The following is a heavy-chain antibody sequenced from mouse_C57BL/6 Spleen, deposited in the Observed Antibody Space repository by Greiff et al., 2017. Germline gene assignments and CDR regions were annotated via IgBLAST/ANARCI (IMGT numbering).Heavy chain of an antibody. D-gene: IGHD2-3*01. J-gene: IGHJ3*01. Sequence: VQLQQSGAELVRPGASVKLSCTASGFNIKDDYMHWVKQRPEQGLEWIGWIDPENGDTDYASKFQGKATITADTSSNTAYLQLSSLTSEDTAVYCCTLIYDGYFWFAYWGQGTLVTVSA. CDR3: TLIYDGYFWFAY. V-gene: IGHV14-4*01. CDR2: IDPENGDT. CDR1: GFNIKDDY.